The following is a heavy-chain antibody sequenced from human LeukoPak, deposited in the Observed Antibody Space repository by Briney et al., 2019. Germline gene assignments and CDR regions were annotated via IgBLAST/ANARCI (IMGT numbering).Heavy chain of an antibody. CDR3: ARFLVFAIIDY. Sequence: QTGGSLRLSCAASGFTFSSYWMSWVRQAPGKGLEWVANIKQDGSEKYYVDSVKGRLTISRGNAKNSLYLQMNSLRAEDTAVYYCARFLVFAIIDYWGQGTLVTVSS. D-gene: IGHD2-15*01. CDR2: IKQDGSEK. J-gene: IGHJ4*02. CDR1: GFTFSSYW. V-gene: IGHV3-7*01.